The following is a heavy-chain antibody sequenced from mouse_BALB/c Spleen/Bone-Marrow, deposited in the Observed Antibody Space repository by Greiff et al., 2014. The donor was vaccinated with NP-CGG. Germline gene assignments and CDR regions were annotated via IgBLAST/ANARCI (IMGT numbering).Heavy chain of an antibody. CDR1: GFNIKDYY. J-gene: IGHJ2*01. V-gene: IGHV14-1*02. CDR2: IDPENGNT. D-gene: IGHD2-14*01. Sequence: SGAELVRPGALVKLSCQASGFNIKDYYMHWVKQRPEQGLEWIGWIDPENGNTIYDPKFQGKASITADTSSNTAYLQLSSLTSEDTAVYYCVAYYRYEYYFDYWGQGTTLTVSS. CDR3: VAYYRYEYYFDY.